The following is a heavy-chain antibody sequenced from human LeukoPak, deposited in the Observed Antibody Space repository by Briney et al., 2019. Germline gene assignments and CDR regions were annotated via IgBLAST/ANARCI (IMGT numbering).Heavy chain of an antibody. J-gene: IGHJ3*02. D-gene: IGHD6-13*01. Sequence: TGGSLRLSCAASGFTFSSYSMNWVRQAPGKGLEWVSSISSSSSYIYYADSVKGRFTISRDNAKNSLYLQMNSLRAEDTAVYYCARVREAAAFDIWGQWTMVTVSS. V-gene: IGHV3-21*01. CDR1: GFTFSSYS. CDR2: ISSSSSYI. CDR3: ARVREAAAFDI.